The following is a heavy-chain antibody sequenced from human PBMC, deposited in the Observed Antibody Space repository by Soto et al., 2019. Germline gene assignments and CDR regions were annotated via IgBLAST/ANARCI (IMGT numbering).Heavy chain of an antibody. CDR2: ISWDGGRT. Sequence: PGGSLRLSCAASGFSFEDYTMHWVRHTPGKGPEWISLISWDGGRTLYSDSVKGRFIISRDNSKNSLYLQMNSLTTEDTALYFCARDSYDFLTGQKRNFDHWGQGTLVTVSS. CDR3: ARDSYDFLTGQKRNFDH. CDR1: GFSFEDYT. V-gene: IGHV3-43*01. D-gene: IGHD3-9*01. J-gene: IGHJ4*02.